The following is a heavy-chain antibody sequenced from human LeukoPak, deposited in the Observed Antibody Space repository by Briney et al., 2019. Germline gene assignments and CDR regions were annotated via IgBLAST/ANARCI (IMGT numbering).Heavy chain of an antibody. CDR1: GFNFGAFE. V-gene: IGHV3-48*03. J-gene: IGHJ4*02. CDR2: FAGSDTTT. Sequence: GGSLRLSCAASGFNFGAFEMNWVRQAPGKGLEWVAYFAGSDTTTYYADSVKGRFTISRDNARNSLYLQMNSLRAEDTALYYCTTLGYHLDSWGQGTLVTVSS. CDR3: TTLGYHLDS. D-gene: IGHD3-22*01.